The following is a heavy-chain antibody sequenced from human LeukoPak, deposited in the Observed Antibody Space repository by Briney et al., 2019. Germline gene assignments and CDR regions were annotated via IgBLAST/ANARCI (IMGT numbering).Heavy chain of an antibody. Sequence: SETLSLTCTVSGGSISSSSYYWGWIRQPPGKGLEWIGSIYYSGSTYYNPSLKSRVTISVDTSKNQFFLKLSSVTAADTAVYYCARSRGTGTTYYYYGMDVWGQGTTVTVSS. D-gene: IGHD1-7*01. CDR2: IYYSGST. J-gene: IGHJ6*02. CDR3: ARSRGTGTTYYYYGMDV. V-gene: IGHV4-39*01. CDR1: GGSISSSSYY.